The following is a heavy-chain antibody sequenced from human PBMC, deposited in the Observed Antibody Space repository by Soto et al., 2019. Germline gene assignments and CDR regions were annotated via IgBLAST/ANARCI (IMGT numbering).Heavy chain of an antibody. D-gene: IGHD1-26*01. V-gene: IGHV4-30-2*06. Sequence: SETLSLTCTVSGASITFGGYSWSWIRQSPGKGLEWIGYINHLETTFYNPSFESRLTLSIDRAKNQFSLKLHSMSAADRAVYFCARGGGSDSFDYWGQGILVTVSS. CDR1: GASITFGGYS. CDR3: ARGGGSDSFDY. J-gene: IGHJ4*02. CDR2: INHLETT.